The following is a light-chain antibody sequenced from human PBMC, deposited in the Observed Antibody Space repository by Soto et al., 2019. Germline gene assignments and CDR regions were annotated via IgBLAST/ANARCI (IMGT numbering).Light chain of an antibody. V-gene: IGLV2-14*01. J-gene: IGLJ1*01. CDR1: SSDIGTYNY. CDR3: SSFTTSSTLV. Sequence: QLVLTQAASVSGSPGQSITISCTGSSSDIGTYNYVSWYQQFPGKAPKLMIYEVSNRPSGVSSRFSGSKSGNTASLSISGLQPEDEATYYCSSFTTSSTLVFGTGTKLTVL. CDR2: EVS.